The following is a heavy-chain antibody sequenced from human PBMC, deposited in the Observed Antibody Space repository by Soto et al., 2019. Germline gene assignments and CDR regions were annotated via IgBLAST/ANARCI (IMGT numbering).Heavy chain of an antibody. V-gene: IGHV3-7*01. CDR3: ATSMRHTLNP. J-gene: IGHJ5*02. Sequence: EVQVVESGGGLVQPGGSLRLSCAASGFTFSSHWMTWVRQVPGKGLEWVANINQDGSDQYYVDSVKGRFTISRDNPKNSLCLHMNSLRVEDTAVYYCATSMRHTLNPWGQGTLVTVSS. D-gene: IGHD2-8*01. CDR1: GFTFSSHW. CDR2: INQDGSDQ.